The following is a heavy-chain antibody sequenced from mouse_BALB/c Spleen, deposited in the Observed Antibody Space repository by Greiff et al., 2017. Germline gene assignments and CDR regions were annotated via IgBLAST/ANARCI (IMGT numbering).Heavy chain of an antibody. Sequence: EGQVVESGGGLVQPGGSLKLSCAASGFTFSSYGMSWVRQTPDKRLELVATINSNGGSTYYPDSVKGRFTISRDNAKNTLYLQMSSLKSEDTAMYYCAREGTTVDWYFDVWGAGTTVTVSS. CDR1: GFTFSSYG. CDR2: INSNGGST. D-gene: IGHD1-1*01. CDR3: AREGTTVDWYFDV. J-gene: IGHJ1*01. V-gene: IGHV5-6-3*01.